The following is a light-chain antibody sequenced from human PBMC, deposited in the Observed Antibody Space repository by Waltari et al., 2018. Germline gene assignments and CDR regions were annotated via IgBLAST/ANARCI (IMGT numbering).Light chain of an antibody. CDR3: LQYNGEPRT. CDR1: QNLNTW. Sequence: DIQMTPSPSTLSASLGDRVTLTCPARQNLNTWLAWHQQKPGKAPKRLIYKASSLESGVPSRFSGSGSRTEFTLTISSLQPDDVATYYCLQYNGEPRTFGQGTKVEVK. V-gene: IGKV1-5*03. J-gene: IGKJ1*01. CDR2: KAS.